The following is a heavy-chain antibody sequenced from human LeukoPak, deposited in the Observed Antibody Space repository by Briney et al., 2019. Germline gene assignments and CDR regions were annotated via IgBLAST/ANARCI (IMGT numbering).Heavy chain of an antibody. CDR3: ARTSTVTTRWFDR. D-gene: IGHD4-17*01. V-gene: IGHV4-39*01. Sequence: SETLSLTCTVSGDSFRSSGYYWGWIRQPPAKGLEWIGTIHNSGNTYYNPSLKSRVAIFGDTSKNQFSLNLSSVTAADTAMYYCARTSTVTTRWFDRWGQGTLATVSS. CDR1: GDSFRSSGYY. J-gene: IGHJ5*02. CDR2: IHNSGNT.